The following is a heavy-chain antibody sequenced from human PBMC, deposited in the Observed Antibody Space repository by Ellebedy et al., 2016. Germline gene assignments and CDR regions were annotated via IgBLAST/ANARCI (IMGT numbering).Heavy chain of an antibody. D-gene: IGHD2-2*01. CDR2: IYYSGIT. V-gene: IGHV4-39*07. J-gene: IGHJ5*02. CDR1: GVSIDRNNYF. Sequence: SETLSLXXAVSGVSIDRNNYFWGWIRQPPGKGLEWIGNIYYSGITYYNPSLESRVTISLDTSENQFSLKLTSVTAADTAVYYCARGGYCSSTSCPGLNWFDPWGQGTLVTVSS. CDR3: ARGGYCSSTSCPGLNWFDP.